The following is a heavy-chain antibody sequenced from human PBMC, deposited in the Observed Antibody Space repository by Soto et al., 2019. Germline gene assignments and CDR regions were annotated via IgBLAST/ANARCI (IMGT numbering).Heavy chain of an antibody. CDR1: GFTVSNNY. V-gene: IGHV3-53*04. CDR3: ASTYDSSTYWAFDI. D-gene: IGHD3-22*01. CDR2: IYSGGNT. Sequence: PGWSLRLSCAASGFTVSNNYMSWVRQAPGKGLEWVSVIYSGGNTYYADSVKGRFTISRHNFKNTLYLQMNSLRAEDTAVYYCASTYDSSTYWAFDIWGQGTMVTVSS. J-gene: IGHJ3*02.